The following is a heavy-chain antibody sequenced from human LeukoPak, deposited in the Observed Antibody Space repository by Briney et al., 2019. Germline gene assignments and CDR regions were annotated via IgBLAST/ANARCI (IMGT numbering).Heavy chain of an antibody. V-gene: IGHV4-4*07. CDR2: TYTSGST. CDR1: GGSISSYD. D-gene: IGHD1-26*01. J-gene: IGHJ4*02. CDR3: ARTLSRWDPFDY. Sequence: SETLSLTCTVSGGSISSYDWSWIRQPAGKGLEWIGRTYTSGSTNYNPSLKSRVTMSVDMSKNQFSLKLSSVTAADTAVYYCARTLSRWDPFDYWGQGTLVTVSS.